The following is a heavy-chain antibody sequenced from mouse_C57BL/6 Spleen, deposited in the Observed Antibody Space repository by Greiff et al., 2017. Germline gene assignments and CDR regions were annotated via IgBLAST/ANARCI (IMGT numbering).Heavy chain of an antibody. J-gene: IGHJ4*01. D-gene: IGHD2-4*01. CDR1: GFNIKNTY. CDR2: IDPANGNT. Sequence: VQLQQSVAELVRPGASVKLSCTASGFNIKNTYMHWVKQRPEQGLEWIGRIDPANGNTKYAPKFQGKATITADTSSNTAYLQLSSLTDEDTAIYYGARRDYDYYGDYYAIDYWGQGTSVTVSS. CDR3: ARRDYDYYGDYYAIDY. V-gene: IGHV14-3*01.